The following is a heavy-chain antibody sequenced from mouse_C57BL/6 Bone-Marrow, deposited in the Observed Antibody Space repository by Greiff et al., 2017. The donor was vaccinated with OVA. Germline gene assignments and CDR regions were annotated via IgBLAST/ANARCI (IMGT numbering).Heavy chain of an antibody. Sequence: EVMLVESGGGLVKPGGSLKLSCAASGFTFSSYGMSWVRQTPDKRLEWVATISSGGSYTYYPDSVKGRFTISRDNAKNTLYLQMSSLKSEDTAMYYCARPLYYGNFYFDYWGQGTTLTVSS. J-gene: IGHJ2*01. D-gene: IGHD2-1*01. CDR2: ISSGGSYT. CDR1: GFTFSSYG. CDR3: ARPLYYGNFYFDY. V-gene: IGHV5-6*03.